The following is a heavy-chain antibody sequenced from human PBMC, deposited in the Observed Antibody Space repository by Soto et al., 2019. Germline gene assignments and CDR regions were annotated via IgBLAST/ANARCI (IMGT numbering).Heavy chain of an antibody. D-gene: IGHD5-18*01. CDR2: ISGTSQYI. Sequence: PGGSLRLSCGASGFAFSSYNMHWVRQAPGKGLEWVSSISGTSQYISYADSVKGRFTISRDNAKNSLYLQMNSLRAEDTAVYYCARVGYSYGYHFDYWGQGALVTVYS. J-gene: IGHJ4*02. CDR1: GFAFSSYN. V-gene: IGHV3-21*01. CDR3: ARVGYSYGYHFDY.